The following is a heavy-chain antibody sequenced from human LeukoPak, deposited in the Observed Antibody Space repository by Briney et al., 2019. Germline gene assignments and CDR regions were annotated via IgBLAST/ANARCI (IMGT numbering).Heavy chain of an antibody. J-gene: IGHJ6*02. CDR1: GFTFSSYG. CDR2: ISYDGSNK. CDR3: VRERSTAPYYYYGMDV. Sequence: GGSLRLSCVASGFTFSSYGMHWVRQAPGKGLEWVAVISYDGSNKYYADSVKGRFTISRDNSKNTLYLQMNSLRAEDTAVYYCVRERSTAPYYYYGMDVWGQGTTVTVSS. V-gene: IGHV3-30*03.